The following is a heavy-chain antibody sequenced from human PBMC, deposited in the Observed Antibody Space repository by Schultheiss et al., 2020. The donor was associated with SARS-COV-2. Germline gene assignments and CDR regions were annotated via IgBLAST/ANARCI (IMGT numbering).Heavy chain of an antibody. V-gene: IGHV3-13*01. CDR3: AKGWAAAGYFDY. Sequence: GGSLRLSCAASGFTFSSYDMHWVRQATGKGLEWVSAIGTAGDTYYPGSVKGRFTISRENAKNSLYLQMNSLRAEDTALYYCAKGWAAAGYFDYWGQGTLVTVSS. CDR2: IGTAGDT. J-gene: IGHJ4*02. D-gene: IGHD6-13*01. CDR1: GFTFSSYD.